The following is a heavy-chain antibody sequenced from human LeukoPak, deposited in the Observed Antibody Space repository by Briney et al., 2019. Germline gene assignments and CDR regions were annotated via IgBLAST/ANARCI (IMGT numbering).Heavy chain of an antibody. D-gene: IGHD3-22*01. Sequence: GGSLRLSCAASGFTFDDYAMHWVRQIPGKGLEWVSSISWDSHSIAYADSVRGRFTMSRDNAKDSLYLQMNSLRPEDTALYYCAKGLYDSTGPFDYWGQGTLVTVSS. CDR1: GFTFDDYA. J-gene: IGHJ4*02. CDR3: AKGLYDSTGPFDY. V-gene: IGHV3-9*01. CDR2: ISWDSHSI.